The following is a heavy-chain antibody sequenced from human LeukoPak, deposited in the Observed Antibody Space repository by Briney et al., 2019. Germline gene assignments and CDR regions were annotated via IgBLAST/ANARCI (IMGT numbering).Heavy chain of an antibody. CDR3: ARNNGMDV. J-gene: IGHJ6*02. CDR2: VNRDGSET. CDR1: GFTLSNHW. V-gene: IGHV3-7*03. Sequence: PGGSLRLSCAASGFTLSNHWMTWVRQAPGRGPEWVANVNRDGSETYYLDSVKGRFTISKDNAKNSLYLQMNSLRAEDTALYHCARNNGMDVWGQGTTVIVSS.